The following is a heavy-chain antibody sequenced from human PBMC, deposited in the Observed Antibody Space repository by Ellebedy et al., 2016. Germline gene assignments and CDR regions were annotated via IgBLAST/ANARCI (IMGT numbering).Heavy chain of an antibody. J-gene: IGHJ4*02. CDR2: VHFSGSP. CDR3: ARRRANPKFDF. V-gene: IGHV4-39*02. Sequence: SETLSLTCTVSGASISSRSNYWGWIRQPPGKGLEWIGNVHFSGSPYYNPSLKSRITMSVDTSKNHFSLKLSSVTAADTGLYYCARRRANPKFDFWGPGTLVTVSS. CDR1: GASISSRSNY.